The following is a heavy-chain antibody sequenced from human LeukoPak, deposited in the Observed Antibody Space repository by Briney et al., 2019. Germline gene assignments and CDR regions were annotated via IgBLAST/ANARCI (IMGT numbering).Heavy chain of an antibody. CDR1: GCTVSSNY. CDR3: AREASYSSGWYYFQH. CDR2: IYSGGDT. D-gene: IGHD6-19*01. J-gene: IGHJ1*01. V-gene: IGHV3-66*02. Sequence: GGSLRLSCAASGCTVSSNYLSWVRQAPGKGLEWVSVIYSGGDTYYGDSVKGRFTISRDNSKNTLYLQMNSLRAEDTAVYYCAREASYSSGWYYFQHWGQGTLVTVSS.